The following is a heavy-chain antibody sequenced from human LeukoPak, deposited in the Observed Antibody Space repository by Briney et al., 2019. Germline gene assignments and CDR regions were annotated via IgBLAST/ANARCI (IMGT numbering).Heavy chain of an antibody. D-gene: IGHD4-17*01. CDR3: ARAVTTDAFDI. CDR1: GGSISSSSYY. J-gene: IGHJ3*02. V-gene: IGHV4-39*07. Sequence: SETLSLTCTVSGGSISSSSYYWGWIRQPPGKGLEWIGSIYYSGSTYYNPSLKSRVTISVDTSKNQFSLKLSSVTAADTAVYYCARAVTTDAFDIWGQGTMVTVSS. CDR2: IYYSGST.